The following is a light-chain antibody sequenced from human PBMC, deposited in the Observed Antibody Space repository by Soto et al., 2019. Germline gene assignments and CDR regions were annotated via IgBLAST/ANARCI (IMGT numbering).Light chain of an antibody. CDR2: EAS. CDR1: QGISSW. J-gene: IGKJ1*01. Sequence: EIQMTQSPSTLSASVGDRVTITCRASQGISSWLAWYQKKPGIAPKLLIYEASSLESGVPSRFSGSGSGTEFTLTISSLQPDDVATYYCQKYNFYPETFGQGTKVEI. CDR3: QKYNFYPET. V-gene: IGKV1-5*03.